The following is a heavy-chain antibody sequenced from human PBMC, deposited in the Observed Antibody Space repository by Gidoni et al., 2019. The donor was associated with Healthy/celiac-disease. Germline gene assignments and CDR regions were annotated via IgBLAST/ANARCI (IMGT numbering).Heavy chain of an antibody. D-gene: IGHD1-26*01. J-gene: IGHJ4*02. Sequence: QVQLQQWGAGLLKPSETLSLTCAVYGGSFSGYYWSWFRQPPGKGLEWIGEINHSGSTNYNPSLKSRVTISVDTSKNQFSLKLSSVTAADTAVYYCARLRGKIVGATTVDYWGQGTLVTVSS. CDR3: ARLRGKIVGATTVDY. CDR2: INHSGST. V-gene: IGHV4-34*01. CDR1: GGSFSGYY.